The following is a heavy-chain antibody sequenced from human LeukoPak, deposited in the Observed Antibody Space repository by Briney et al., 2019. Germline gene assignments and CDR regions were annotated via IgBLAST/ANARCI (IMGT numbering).Heavy chain of an antibody. V-gene: IGHV1-2*02. J-gene: IGHJ6*03. Sequence: ASVKVSCKASGYTFTGYYMHWVRQAPGQGLEWMGWINPNSGGTNYAQKFQGRVTMTRDTSISTAYMELSRLRSDDTAVYYCARDMEYYDFWSGYYRYYYYYYMDVWGKGTTVTVSS. CDR2: INPNSGGT. CDR1: GYTFTGYY. D-gene: IGHD3-3*01. CDR3: ARDMEYYDFWSGYYRYYYYYYMDV.